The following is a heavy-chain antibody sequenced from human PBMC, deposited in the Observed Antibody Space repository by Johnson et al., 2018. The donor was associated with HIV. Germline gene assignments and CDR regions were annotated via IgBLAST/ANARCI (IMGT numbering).Heavy chain of an antibody. CDR3: VFFYASFDI. CDR2: MSFDGSNK. V-gene: IGHV3-30*04. CDR1: GFSFSSYA. J-gene: IGHJ3*02. D-gene: IGHD2/OR15-2a*01. Sequence: VQLVESGGGVVQPGRSLRLSCAASGFSFSSYAMHWVRQAPGKGLEWVALMSFDGSNKYYADSVKGRFTISRDNSKNTLYLQMNSLRAEDTAVYYCVFFYASFDIWGQGTMVIVSS.